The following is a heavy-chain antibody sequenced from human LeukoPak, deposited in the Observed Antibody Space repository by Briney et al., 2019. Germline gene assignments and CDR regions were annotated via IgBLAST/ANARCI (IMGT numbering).Heavy chain of an antibody. CDR2: ISWNSGSI. V-gene: IGHV3-9*01. J-gene: IGHJ4*02. CDR1: GFTFDDYG. CDR3: AKGGCRSTSCYIDY. D-gene: IGHD2-2*02. Sequence: PGGSLRLSCAASGFTFDDYGMHWVRQAPGKGLEWVSGISWNSGSIDYADSVKGRFTISRDKAKNSLYLQMNNLRVEDTALYYCAKGGCRSTSCYIDYWGQGTLVTVSS.